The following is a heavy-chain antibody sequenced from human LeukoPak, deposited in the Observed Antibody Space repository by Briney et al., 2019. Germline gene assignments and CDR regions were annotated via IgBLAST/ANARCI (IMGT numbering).Heavy chain of an antibody. D-gene: IGHD4-17*01. V-gene: IGHV4-59*01. Sequence: SETLSLTCTVSGGSFSSYYWNWIRQSPGKGLEWIGYVYYSGTTNYNPSLQSRVTISVDTSKNQFSLNLRSVTPADTAVYYCSRDRIDGDYVKYYFMDVWGKGTTVIVSS. CDR1: GGSFSSYY. CDR2: VYYSGTT. J-gene: IGHJ6*03. CDR3: SRDRIDGDYVKYYFMDV.